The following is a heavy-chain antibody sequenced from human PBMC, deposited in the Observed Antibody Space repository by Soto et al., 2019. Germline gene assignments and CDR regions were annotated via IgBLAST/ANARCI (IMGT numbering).Heavy chain of an antibody. V-gene: IGHV3-23*04. CDR2: ISGGSDRT. CDR3: EGAST. Sequence: EVQVVESGGDLVQPGGSLRLSCAASGFTIRNYAMSWVRQAPGKALEWVSGISGGSDRTYYADSVKGRFTLFKDNSKKTRYLAMGRLGVEDTAVYHWEGASTWGQAKMVTVSS. J-gene: IGHJ3*01. D-gene: IGHD3-16*01. CDR1: GFTIRNYA.